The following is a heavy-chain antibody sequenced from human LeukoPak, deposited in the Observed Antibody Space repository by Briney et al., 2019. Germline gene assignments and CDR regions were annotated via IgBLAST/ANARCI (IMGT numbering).Heavy chain of an antibody. D-gene: IGHD3-3*01. CDR2: INPNSGGT. V-gene: IGHV1-2*02. J-gene: IGHJ4*02. CDR1: GYTFTGYY. CDR3: ARDHRFLEWLCLFDY. Sequence: ASVKVSCKASGYTFTGYYMHWVRQAPGQGLEWVGWINPNSGGTNYAQKFQGRVTMTRDTSISTAYMELSRLRSDDTAVYYCARDHRFLEWLCLFDYWGQGTLVTVSS.